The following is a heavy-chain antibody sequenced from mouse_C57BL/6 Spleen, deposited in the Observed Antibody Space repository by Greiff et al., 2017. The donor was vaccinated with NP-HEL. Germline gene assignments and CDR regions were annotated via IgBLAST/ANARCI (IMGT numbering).Heavy chain of an antibody. CDR3: ARSRNWAYYFDY. CDR1: GYTFTDYY. J-gene: IGHJ2*01. Sequence: EVQVVESGPVLVKPGASVKMSCKASGYTFTDYYMNWVKQSHGKSLEWIGVINPYNGGTSYNQKFKGKATLTVDKSSSTAYMELNSLTSEDSAVYYCARSRNWAYYFDYWGQGTTLTVSS. CDR2: INPYNGGT. V-gene: IGHV1-19*01. D-gene: IGHD4-1*01.